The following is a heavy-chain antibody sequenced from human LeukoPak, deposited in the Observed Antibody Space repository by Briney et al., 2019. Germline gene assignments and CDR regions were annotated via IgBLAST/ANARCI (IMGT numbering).Heavy chain of an antibody. CDR1: GGTFSSYA. D-gene: IGHD3-22*01. V-gene: IGHV1-69*05. J-gene: IGHJ4*02. CDR2: IIPIFGTA. CDR3: ARDQPLLDYYDSSGGMVD. Sequence: SVKISCKASGGTFSSYAISWVRQAPGQGLEWMGRIIPIFGTANYAQKFQGRVTITTDESTSTAYMELSSLRSEDTAVYYCARDQPLLDYYDSSGGMVDWGQGTLVTVSS.